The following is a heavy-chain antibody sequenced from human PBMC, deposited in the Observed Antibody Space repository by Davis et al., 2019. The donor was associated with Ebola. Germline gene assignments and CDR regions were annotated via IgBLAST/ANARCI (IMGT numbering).Heavy chain of an antibody. Sequence: GESLKISCAASGFTFSSYGMHWVRQAPGKGLEWVAFIRYDANNKYHADSVKGRFTISRDNSKNTLYLQMNSLRAEDTAVYYCARDSAMVNPYYFDYWGQGTLVTVSS. CDR1: GFTFSSYG. V-gene: IGHV3-30*02. J-gene: IGHJ4*02. CDR3: ARDSAMVNPYYFDY. D-gene: IGHD5-18*01. CDR2: IRYDANNK.